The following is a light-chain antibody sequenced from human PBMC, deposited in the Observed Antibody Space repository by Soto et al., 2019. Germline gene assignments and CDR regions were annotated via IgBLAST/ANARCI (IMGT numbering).Light chain of an antibody. CDR2: EVS. J-gene: IGLJ2*01. Sequence: ALTQPPSASGSPGQSVTISCTGTSSDVGGYNYVSWYQQHPGKAPKFMIYEVSKRPSGVPDRFSGSKSGNTASLTVSGLQAEDEADYYCSSYAGSNKSVVFGGGTKLTVL. CDR3: SSYAGSNKSVV. CDR1: SSDVGGYNY. V-gene: IGLV2-8*01.